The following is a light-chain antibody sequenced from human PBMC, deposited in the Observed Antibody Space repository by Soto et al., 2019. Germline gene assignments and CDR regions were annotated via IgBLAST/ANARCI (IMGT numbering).Light chain of an antibody. CDR1: QSISRW. Sequence: DIQMTESPSTLSASVGDRVTITCRAIQSISRWLACSQQRPGKAPKLLIHDASNLESGVPARFSGSGSGTEFTLTLSRLQPDDFATYYFQQYNCXMYTSGQGTKV. CDR2: DAS. J-gene: IGKJ2*01. CDR3: QQYNCXMYT. V-gene: IGKV1-5*01.